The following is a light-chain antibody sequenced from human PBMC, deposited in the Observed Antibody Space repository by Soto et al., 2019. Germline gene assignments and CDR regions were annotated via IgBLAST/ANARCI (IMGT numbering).Light chain of an antibody. J-gene: IGLJ3*02. CDR3: AAWDGIVSAWV. CDR2: RDN. V-gene: IGLV1-47*01. CDR1: SSNIGSCY. Sequence: QSVLTQAPSASGAPGQRVVFSCSGSSSNIGSCYASWFQHRPGAAPKLLIHRDNQRPSGVPDRLSGSKSGTSASLAISGLRSEDEGDYYCAAWDGIVSAWVFGGGTKLTVL.